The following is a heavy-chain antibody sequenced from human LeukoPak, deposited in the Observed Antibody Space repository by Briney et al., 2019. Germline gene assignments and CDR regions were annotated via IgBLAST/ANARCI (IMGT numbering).Heavy chain of an antibody. CDR1: GFTVSSNY. Sequence: PGGSLRLSCAASGFTVSSNYMSWVRQAPGKGLEWVSVIYSGGSTYYADSVKGRFTISRDNSKNTLYLQMNSLRAEDTAVYYCARQERDSSGYWFDPWGQGTLVTVS. D-gene: IGHD6-19*01. J-gene: IGHJ5*02. CDR3: ARQERDSSGYWFDP. CDR2: IYSGGST. V-gene: IGHV3-53*01.